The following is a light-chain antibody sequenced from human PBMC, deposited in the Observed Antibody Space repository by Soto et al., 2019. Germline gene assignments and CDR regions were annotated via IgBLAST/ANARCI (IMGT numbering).Light chain of an antibody. CDR1: QGIKND. J-gene: IGKJ4*01. CDR2: AAS. CDR3: QQYNSYSPLT. V-gene: IGKV1-17*01. Sequence: DIQMTQSPSSLSASVGDRVTITCRASQGIKNDLGWYQQKLGKAPKRLIYAASSLQSGVPSRFSGSRSGTEFTLTISSLQPDDFATYYCQQYNSYSPLTFGGGTEVDIK.